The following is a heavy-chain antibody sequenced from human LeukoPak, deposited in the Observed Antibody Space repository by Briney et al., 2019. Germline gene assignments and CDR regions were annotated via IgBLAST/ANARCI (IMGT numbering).Heavy chain of an antibody. V-gene: IGHV3-48*03. CDR2: ISSSGSTI. J-gene: IGHJ4*02. CDR3: ARAGNWNYAEGFEGDY. CDR1: GFTFSSYE. D-gene: IGHD1-7*01. Sequence: QPGGSLRLSCAASGFTFSSYEMNWVRQAPGKGLEWVSYISSSGSTIYYADSVKGRFTISRDNAKNSLYLQMNSLRAEDTAVYYCARAGNWNYAEGFEGDYWGQGTLVTVSS.